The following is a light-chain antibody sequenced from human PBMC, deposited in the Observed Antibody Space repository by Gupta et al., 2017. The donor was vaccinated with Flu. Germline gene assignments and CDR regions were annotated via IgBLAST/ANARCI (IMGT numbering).Light chain of an antibody. V-gene: IGKV3-15*01. Sequence: TLSVSPGGRATLSCRTSQSVSSNLAWYQQKPGQAPRLLIHVAFTRATGIPARFSGSGSGTEFTLTISSLQSEDFAVDYWQQYHNWTTPITFGQGTQLEIK. CDR2: VAF. CDR3: QQYHNWTTPIT. J-gene: IGKJ5*01. CDR1: QSVSSN.